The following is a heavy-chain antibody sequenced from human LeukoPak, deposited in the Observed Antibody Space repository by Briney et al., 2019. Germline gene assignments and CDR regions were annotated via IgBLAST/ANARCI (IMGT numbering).Heavy chain of an antibody. CDR1: GGPFSSGVYS. Sequence: PSQTLSLTCSVSGGPFSSGVYSWTWIRHHPGRGLEWIGNIYYSGSTSYNPSLKSRVSISVDTSKNQFSLKLSSVTAADTAVYYCARWYYDSSGRRYFDYWGQGTLVTVSS. V-gene: IGHV4-31*03. CDR2: IYYSGST. CDR3: ARWYYDSSGRRYFDY. D-gene: IGHD3-22*01. J-gene: IGHJ4*02.